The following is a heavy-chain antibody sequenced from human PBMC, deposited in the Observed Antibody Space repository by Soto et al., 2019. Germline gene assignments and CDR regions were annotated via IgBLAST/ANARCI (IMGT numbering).Heavy chain of an antibody. Sequence: PSETLSLTCAVSGGSISSGDYCWNWIRQPPGKGLEWIGNIYYSGSTYYNPSLEGRVTISVDTSKNQFSLKLSSVTATDTAVYYCANAPYFDYWSQGTLVTVSS. CDR2: IYYSGST. V-gene: IGHV4-30-2*03. D-gene: IGHD2-2*01. CDR1: GGSISSGDYC. CDR3: ANAPYFDY. J-gene: IGHJ4*02.